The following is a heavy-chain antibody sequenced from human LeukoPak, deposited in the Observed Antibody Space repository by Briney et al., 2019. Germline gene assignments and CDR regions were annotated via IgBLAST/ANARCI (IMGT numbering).Heavy chain of an antibody. D-gene: IGHD4-11*01. V-gene: IGHV3-30*18. CDR2: ISDDGSNK. CDR1: GFTFSSYV. CDR3: AKDGVYRYFDF. J-gene: IGHJ4*02. Sequence: GGSLRLSCAASGFTFSSYVMRWVRQAPGKGLGWVAVISDDGSNKYYADSVKGRFTISRENSKNTLYLQMNSRRAEEMAVYFFAKDGVYRYFDFWGQETQVTVSS.